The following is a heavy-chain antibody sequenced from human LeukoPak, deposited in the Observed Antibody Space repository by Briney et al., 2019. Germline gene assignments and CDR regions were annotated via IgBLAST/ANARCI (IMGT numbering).Heavy chain of an antibody. CDR2: INDSGST. Sequence: SETLSLTCAVYGGSFSGYYWSWIRQPPGKGLEWIGEINDSGSTKYNPSLKSRVTISVDTSKNQFSLKLSSVTAADTAVYYCARQTGSGLFILPGGQGTLVTVSS. D-gene: IGHD3/OR15-3a*01. V-gene: IGHV4-34*01. CDR3: ARQTGSGLFILP. J-gene: IGHJ4*02. CDR1: GGSFSGYY.